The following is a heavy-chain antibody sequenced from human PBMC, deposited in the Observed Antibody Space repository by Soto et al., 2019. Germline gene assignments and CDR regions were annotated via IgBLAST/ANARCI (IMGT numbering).Heavy chain of an antibody. V-gene: IGHV3-30-3*01. CDR3: ARAWFGELSDAFDI. J-gene: IGHJ3*02. CDR1: XFTXXSYA. Sequence: QVQLVXXXGXXVQXXXSXXLXXAAXXFTXXSYAMHWVXQAPGXXXXWVAVISYDGSNKYYADSVKGRFTISXDXXXNXXXXXXXXXRAEDTAVYYCARAWFGELSDAFDIWGQGTMVTVSS. CDR2: ISYDGSNK. D-gene: IGHD3-10*01.